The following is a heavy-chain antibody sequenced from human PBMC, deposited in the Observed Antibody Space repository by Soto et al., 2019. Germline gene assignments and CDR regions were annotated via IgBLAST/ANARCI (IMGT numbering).Heavy chain of an antibody. CDR1: GFTFSSYG. J-gene: IGHJ4*02. D-gene: IGHD2-2*01. Sequence: GGSLRLSCAASGFTFSSYGMHWDRQAPGKGLEWVAVISYDGSNKYYADSVKGRFTISRDNSKNTLYLQMNSLRAEDTAVYYCAKAGYCSSTSCYYYFDYWGQGTLVTVSS. V-gene: IGHV3-30*18. CDR2: ISYDGSNK. CDR3: AKAGYCSSTSCYYYFDY.